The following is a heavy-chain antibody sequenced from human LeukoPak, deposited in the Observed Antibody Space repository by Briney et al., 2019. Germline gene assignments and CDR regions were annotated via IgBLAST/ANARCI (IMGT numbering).Heavy chain of an antibody. CDR3: VRDGDGRINFDY. J-gene: IGHJ4*02. D-gene: IGHD3-10*01. Sequence: ASVKVSCKASGYILSGYYMHWVRQVPGQGHEWMGWINPHSGGTNYAQKFQGRVTMTRDTSISTDYMELSRLTSDDTAVYYCVRDGDGRINFDYWGQGTLVTVSS. CDR2: INPHSGGT. CDR1: GYILSGYY. V-gene: IGHV1-2*02.